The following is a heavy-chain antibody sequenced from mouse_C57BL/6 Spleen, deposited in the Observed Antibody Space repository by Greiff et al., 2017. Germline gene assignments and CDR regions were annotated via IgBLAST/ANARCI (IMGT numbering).Heavy chain of an antibody. CDR1: GYAFSSSW. CDR3: ARSGQDGWYFDV. CDR2: IYPGDGDT. D-gene: IGHD3-2*02. V-gene: IGHV1-82*01. J-gene: IGHJ1*03. Sequence: QVQLKQSGPELVKPGASVKISCKASGYAFSSSWMNWVKQRPGKGLEWIGRIYPGDGDTNYNGKFKGKATLTADKSSSTAYMQLSSLTSEDSAVYFCARSGQDGWYFDVWGTGTTVTVAS.